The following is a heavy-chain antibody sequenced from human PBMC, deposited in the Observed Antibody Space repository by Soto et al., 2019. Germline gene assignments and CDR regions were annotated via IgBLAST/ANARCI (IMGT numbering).Heavy chain of an antibody. D-gene: IGHD3-10*01. V-gene: IGHV4-4*02. Sequence: PSETLSLTCAVSGGSISSSNWWSWVRQPPGKGLEWIGEIYHSGSTNYNPSLKSRVTISVDKSKNQFSLKLSSVTAADTAVYYCASLLRFGELLSSYYYGMDVWGQGTTVTVSS. CDR2: IYHSGST. CDR1: GGSISSSNW. CDR3: ASLLRFGELLSSYYYGMDV. J-gene: IGHJ6*02.